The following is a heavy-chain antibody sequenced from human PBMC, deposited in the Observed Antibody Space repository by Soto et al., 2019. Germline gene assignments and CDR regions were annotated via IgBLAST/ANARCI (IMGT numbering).Heavy chain of an antibody. CDR3: TSPYDSSPSGYY. J-gene: IGHJ4*02. Sequence: PGGSLRLSCAASGFTFSNAWMNWVRQAPGKGLEWVGRIKSKTDGGTTDYAAPVKGRFTISRDDSKNTLYLQMNSLKTEDTAVYYCTSPYDSSPSGYYWGQGTLVTVSS. CDR1: GFTFSNAW. CDR2: IKSKTDGGTT. V-gene: IGHV3-15*07. D-gene: IGHD3-22*01.